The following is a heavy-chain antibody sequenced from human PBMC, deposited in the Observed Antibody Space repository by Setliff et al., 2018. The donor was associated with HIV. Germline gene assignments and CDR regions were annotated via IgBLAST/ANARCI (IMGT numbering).Heavy chain of an antibody. CDR3: ARGTNCGGDCYSSLRATYYFDF. CDR2: INAGNGNT. D-gene: IGHD2-21*01. V-gene: IGHV1-3*01. Sequence: ASVKVSCKASGYTFTRYAIHWVRQAPGQRLEWMGWINAGNGNTQYSQKLQGRVIITRDTSASTAYMELSSLRSEDTALYYCARGTNCGGDCYSSLRATYYFDFWGQETLVTVSS. CDR1: GYTFTRYA. J-gene: IGHJ4*02.